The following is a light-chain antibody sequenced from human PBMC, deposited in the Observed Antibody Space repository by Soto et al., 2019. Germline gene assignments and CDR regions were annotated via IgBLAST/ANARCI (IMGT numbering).Light chain of an antibody. Sequence: EIVLTQSPGTLSLSPGERGTLSCRASQSVSSGYLAWYQQKPGQAPRLLIYDASSSATGIPDRFSGSGSGTDFTLTISRLEPEDFAVYYCQQYGGSPRTFGQGTKVQIK. CDR3: QQYGGSPRT. J-gene: IGKJ1*01. CDR1: QSVSSGY. CDR2: DAS. V-gene: IGKV3-20*01.